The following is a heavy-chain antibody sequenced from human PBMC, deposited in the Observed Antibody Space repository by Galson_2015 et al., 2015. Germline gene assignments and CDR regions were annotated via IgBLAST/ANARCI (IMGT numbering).Heavy chain of an antibody. CDR3: ARGGYYDSSGYYY. D-gene: IGHD3-22*01. CDR2: IYYSGST. CDR1: GGSISSYY. J-gene: IGHJ4*02. V-gene: IGHV4-59*01. Sequence: ETLSLTCTVSGGSISSYYWSWIRQPPGKGLEWIGYIYYSGSTNYNPSLKSRVTISVDTSKNQFSLKLSSVTAADTAVYYCARGGYYDSSGYYYWGQGTLVTVSS.